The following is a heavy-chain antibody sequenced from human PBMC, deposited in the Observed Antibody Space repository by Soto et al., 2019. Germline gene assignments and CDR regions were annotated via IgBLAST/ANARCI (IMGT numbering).Heavy chain of an antibody. J-gene: IGHJ5*02. CDR1: GGTFSSYA. V-gene: IGHV1-69*05. CDR3: ARDESGSYSP. D-gene: IGHD1-26*01. CDR2: IIPIFGTA. Sequence: SVKVSCKASGGTFSSYAISWVRQAPGQGLEWMGGIIPIFGTANYAQKLQGRVTMTTDTSTSTAYMELRSLRSDDTAVYYCARDESGSYSPWGQGTLVTVSS.